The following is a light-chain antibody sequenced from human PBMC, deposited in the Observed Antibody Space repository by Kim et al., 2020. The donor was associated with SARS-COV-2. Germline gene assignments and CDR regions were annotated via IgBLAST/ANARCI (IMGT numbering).Light chain of an antibody. Sequence: SSELTQDPAVSVALGQTVRITCQGYSLRSYYASWYQQKPGQAHVLVIYGKNNRPSGIPDRFSGSSSGNTASLTITGVQAEDEADYYCNSRDSSGNHLMVFGGGTQLTV. J-gene: IGLJ3*02. V-gene: IGLV3-19*01. CDR3: NSRDSSGNHLMV. CDR1: SLRSYY. CDR2: GKN.